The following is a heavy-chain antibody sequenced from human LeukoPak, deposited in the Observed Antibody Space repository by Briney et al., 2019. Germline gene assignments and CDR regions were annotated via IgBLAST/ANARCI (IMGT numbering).Heavy chain of an antibody. Sequence: SETLSLTCGVSGGTFSGHYWTWLRQTPGKGLEWMGEINHGGVTNYNPSLKSRVSISIDTSTNEISLNMSSVTAADTGIYYCARGRNWQTFYHYYMDVWGKGATVTVS. CDR2: INHGGVT. CDR3: ARGRNWQTFYHYYMDV. J-gene: IGHJ6*03. D-gene: IGHD1-14*01. CDR1: GGTFSGHY. V-gene: IGHV4-34*01.